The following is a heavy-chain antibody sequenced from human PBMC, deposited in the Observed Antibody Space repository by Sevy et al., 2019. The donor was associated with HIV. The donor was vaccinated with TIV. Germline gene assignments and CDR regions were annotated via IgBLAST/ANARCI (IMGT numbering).Heavy chain of an antibody. Sequence: GGSLRLSCAASGFTFSDYDMHWVRQAPGKGLEWVAVMSHDGNYKNHADSVKVRFTISRDNFKNTLYLQMNSLRVEDTAVYFCARLFSCGGDCYYLDYGAREPRSPYPQ. CDR1: GFTFSDYD. V-gene: IGHV3-30*04. D-gene: IGHD2-21*02. J-gene: IGHJ4*02. CDR3: ARLFSCGGDCYYLD. CDR2: MSHDGNYK.